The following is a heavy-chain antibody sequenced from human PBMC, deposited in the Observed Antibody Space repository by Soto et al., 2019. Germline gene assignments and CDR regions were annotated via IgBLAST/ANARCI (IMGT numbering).Heavy chain of an antibody. J-gene: IGHJ5*02. V-gene: IGHV1-18*01. CDR3: ARGNVLMVYAMSASWFDP. CDR1: GYTFTSYG. Sequence: ASVKVSCKASGYTFTSYGISWVRQAPGQGLEWMGWISAYNGNTNYAQKLQGRVTMTTDTSTSTAYMELRSLRSDDTAVYYCARGNVLMVYAMSASWFDPWGQGPLVTVSS. D-gene: IGHD2-8*01. CDR2: ISAYNGNT.